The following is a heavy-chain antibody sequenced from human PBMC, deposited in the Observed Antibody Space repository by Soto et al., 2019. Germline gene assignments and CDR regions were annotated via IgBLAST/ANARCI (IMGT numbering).Heavy chain of an antibody. J-gene: IGHJ4*02. CDR1: GYTFTSYG. CDR2: ISAYNGNT. D-gene: IGHD6-19*01. CDR3: ARDLAVGLVDY. Sequence: QVQLVQSGAEVKKPGASVKVSCKASGYTFTSYGISWVRQAPGQGLEWMGGISAYNGNTNYAQKLQGRVTMTTDTPTSAAYMELRSLRADDTAVDYCARDLAVGLVDYWGQGTLVTVSS. V-gene: IGHV1-18*01.